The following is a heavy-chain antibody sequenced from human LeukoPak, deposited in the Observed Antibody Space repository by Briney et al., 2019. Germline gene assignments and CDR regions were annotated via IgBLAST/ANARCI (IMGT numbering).Heavy chain of an antibody. Sequence: GGSLRLSCAASGFTFSSYAMHWVHQAPGKGLEWVAVISYDGSNKYYADSVKGRFTISRDNSKNTLYLQMNSLRAEDTAVYYCARVMSIAARPRKIWFDPWGQGTLVTVSS. V-gene: IGHV3-30-3*01. J-gene: IGHJ5*02. CDR2: ISYDGSNK. D-gene: IGHD6-6*01. CDR3: ARVMSIAARPRKIWFDP. CDR1: GFTFSSYA.